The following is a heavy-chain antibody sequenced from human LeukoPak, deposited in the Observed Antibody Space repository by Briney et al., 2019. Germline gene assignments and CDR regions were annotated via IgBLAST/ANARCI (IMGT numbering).Heavy chain of an antibody. CDR2: IYYSGGT. CDR1: GGSIGRTSYY. J-gene: IGHJ5*02. Sequence: ASETLSLTCTVSGGSIGRTSYYWGWARQPPGKGLEWIGTIYYSGGTYYNPSLKSRVTIFVDTSKNQFSLKLTSVTAADTAVYYCARLRYCSSTSCYGWFDPWGQGTLVTVSS. CDR3: ARLRYCSSTSCYGWFDP. D-gene: IGHD2-2*01. V-gene: IGHV4-39*01.